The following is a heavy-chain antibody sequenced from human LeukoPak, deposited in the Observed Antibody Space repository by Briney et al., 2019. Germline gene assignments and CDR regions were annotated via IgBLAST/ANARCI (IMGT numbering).Heavy chain of an antibody. J-gene: IGHJ4*02. CDR1: GYTISSGYY. D-gene: IGHD3-10*01. CDR2: IYHSGST. Sequence: SETLSLTCAVSGYTISSGYYWGWIRQPPGKGLEWIGSIYHSGSTYYNPSLKSRVTISVDTSKNQFSLKLSSVTAADTAVYYCARIGGFCGFGELCLDYWGQGTLVTVSS. CDR3: ARIGGFCGFGELCLDY. V-gene: IGHV4-38-2*01.